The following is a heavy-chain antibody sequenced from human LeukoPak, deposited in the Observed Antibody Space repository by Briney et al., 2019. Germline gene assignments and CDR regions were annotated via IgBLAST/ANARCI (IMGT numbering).Heavy chain of an antibody. V-gene: IGHV3-21*01. CDR1: GFTFSSYS. Sequence: PGGSLRLSCAASGFTFSSYSMNWVRQAPGKGLEWVSSISSSSSYIYYADSVKGRFTISRDNAKNSLYLQMNSLRAEDTAVYYCARVLYYDILTGYPPPFDYWGQGTLVTVSS. J-gene: IGHJ4*02. CDR2: ISSSSSYI. D-gene: IGHD3-9*01. CDR3: ARVLYYDILTGYPPPFDY.